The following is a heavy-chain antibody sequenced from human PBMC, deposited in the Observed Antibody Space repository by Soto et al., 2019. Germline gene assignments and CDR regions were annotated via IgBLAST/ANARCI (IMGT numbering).Heavy chain of an antibody. Sequence: SETLSLTWTVSGGSISTNDWWSWVRQPPGKGLEWIGGIYASGTTDYNPSLKSRVMMSVDTSKKQFSLKLRSVTAADTAVYYCVRDGTKTLRDWFDPWGQGISVTVSS. J-gene: IGHJ5*02. D-gene: IGHD1-1*01. CDR3: VRDGTKTLRDWFDP. CDR1: GGSISTNDW. V-gene: IGHV4-4*02. CDR2: IYASGTT.